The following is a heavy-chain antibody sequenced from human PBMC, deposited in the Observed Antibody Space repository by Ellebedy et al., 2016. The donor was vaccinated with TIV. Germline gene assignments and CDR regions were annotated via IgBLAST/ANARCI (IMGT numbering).Heavy chain of an antibody. D-gene: IGHD5-24*01. CDR1: GFTFSSYA. V-gene: IGHV3-30-3*01. CDR2: ISYDGSNK. Sequence: GESLKISXAASGFTFSSYAMHWVRQAPGKGLEWVAVISYDGSNKYYADSMKGRFTISRDNAKNTLYLQMNSLRAEDTAVYYCARVPSEATMKGAFDIWGQGTMVTVSS. CDR3: ARVPSEATMKGAFDI. J-gene: IGHJ3*02.